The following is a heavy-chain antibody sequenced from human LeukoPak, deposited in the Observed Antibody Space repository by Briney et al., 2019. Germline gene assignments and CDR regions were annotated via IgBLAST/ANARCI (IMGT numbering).Heavy chain of an antibody. Sequence: SETLSLTCTVSGGSISSYYWSWIRQPAGKGLEWIGRIYTSGSTNYNPSLKSRVTMSVDTSKNQFSLKLSSVTAADTAVYYCARDEGFGGLEDYYYMHVWGKGTTVTISS. J-gene: IGHJ6*03. V-gene: IGHV4-4*07. D-gene: IGHD3-10*01. CDR3: ARDEGFGGLEDYYYMHV. CDR2: IYTSGST. CDR1: GGSISSYY.